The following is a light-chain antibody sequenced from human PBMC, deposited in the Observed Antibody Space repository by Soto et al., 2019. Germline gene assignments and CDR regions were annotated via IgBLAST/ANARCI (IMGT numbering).Light chain of an antibody. J-gene: IGKJ2*01. CDR1: QSLLDSDNGNIY. Sequence: DIVMTQTPLSLPVTPGEPASISCRSSQSLLDSDNGNIYLDWYLQKPGQSTQLLIYTLSYRASGVPDVFSGSGAGTDFTLRISGVAAEDVGVCSCMQRIAVPLALGQGTKLEI. CDR3: MQRIAVPLA. V-gene: IGKV2-40*01. CDR2: TLS.